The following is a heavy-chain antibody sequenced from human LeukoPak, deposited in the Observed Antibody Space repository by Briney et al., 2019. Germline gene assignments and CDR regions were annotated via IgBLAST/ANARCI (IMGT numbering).Heavy chain of an antibody. CDR3: AKDSIWYSSGWYYFDY. CDR1: GFTFSSYA. CDR2: ISGSGGST. Sequence: PGGSLRLSCAASGFTFSSYAMSWVRQAPGKGLEWVSAISGSGGSTYYADSVKGRFTISRDNSKNTLYLQMNSLRAEDTAVYYCAKDSIWYSSGWYYFDYWGRGTLVTVSS. D-gene: IGHD6-19*01. V-gene: IGHV3-23*01. J-gene: IGHJ4*02.